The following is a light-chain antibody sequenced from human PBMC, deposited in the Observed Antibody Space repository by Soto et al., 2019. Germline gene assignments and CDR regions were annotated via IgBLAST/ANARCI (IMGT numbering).Light chain of an antibody. CDR1: QGISNY. J-gene: IGKJ3*01. CDR2: AAS. V-gene: IGKV1-27*01. CDR3: QKYNSAPRT. Sequence: DIQITQSPSSLSASVGDRVTITCRASQGISNYLAWYQQKPGKVPKLLIYAASTLQSGVPSQFSGSGSGTDFTLTISGLQPEDVATYYCQKYNSAPRTFGPGTKVDIK.